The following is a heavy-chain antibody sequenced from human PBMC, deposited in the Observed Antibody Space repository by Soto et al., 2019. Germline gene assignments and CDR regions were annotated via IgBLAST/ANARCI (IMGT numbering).Heavy chain of an antibody. CDR3: LRDQRHWNEFADQ. CDR2: ISQDGAIA. CDR1: GFAFGSYW. J-gene: IGHJ4*02. Sequence: VQLVESGGGLVQPGGSLRLSCAASGFAFGSYWMHWVRQAPGKGMVWVSRISQDGAIATQADSVKGRFTVSRDNAKNTLFLQVNSLRADDSAVYYCLRDQRHWNEFADQWCQGTLVTVSS. D-gene: IGHD1-1*01. V-gene: IGHV3-74*01.